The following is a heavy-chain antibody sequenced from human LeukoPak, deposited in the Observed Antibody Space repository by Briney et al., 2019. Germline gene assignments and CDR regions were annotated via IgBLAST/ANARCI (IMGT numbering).Heavy chain of an antibody. J-gene: IGHJ4*02. Sequence: GGSLRLSCAASGFTFSSYGMHWVRQAPGKGLEWVAVIWYDGSNKYYADSVKGRFTISRDNSKNTLYLQMNSLRAEDTAVYYCARVKLEYSSSSVMFYWGQGTLVTVSS. CDR2: IWYDGSNK. V-gene: IGHV3-33*01. CDR3: ARVKLEYSSSSVMFY. CDR1: GFTFSSYG. D-gene: IGHD6-6*01.